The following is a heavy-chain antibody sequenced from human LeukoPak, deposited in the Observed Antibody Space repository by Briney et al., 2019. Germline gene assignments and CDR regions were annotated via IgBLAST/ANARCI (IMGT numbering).Heavy chain of an antibody. D-gene: IGHD3-22*01. CDR1: GITLSNYG. CDR2: ISDTGGST. V-gene: IGHV3-23*01. CDR3: AKRGVVIRVILVGFHKQAYYFDS. Sequence: GGSLRLSCAVSGITLSNYGMSWVRQALGKGLEWAAGISDTGGSTNYADSVKGRFTISRDNPKNTLYLQMNSLRAEDTAVYFCAKRGVVIRVILVGFHKQAYYFDSWGQGALVTVSS. J-gene: IGHJ4*02.